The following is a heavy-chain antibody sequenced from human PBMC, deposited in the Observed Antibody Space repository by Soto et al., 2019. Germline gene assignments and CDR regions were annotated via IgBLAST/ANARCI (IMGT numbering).Heavy chain of an antibody. CDR2: ISYDGTKT. D-gene: IGHD6-19*01. Sequence: QVQLVESGGGVVQPGRSLRVSCAASGFTFSIYAMHWVRQAPGTGLEWVAVISYDGTKTYYADSVKGRFNISRDNSKNTVYLQMNSLRDEDTAVYYCAKDRGLRRQWRIDPFDYWGQGTVVTVSP. CDR3: AKDRGLRRQWRIDPFDY. V-gene: IGHV3-30*18. J-gene: IGHJ4*02. CDR1: GFTFSIYA.